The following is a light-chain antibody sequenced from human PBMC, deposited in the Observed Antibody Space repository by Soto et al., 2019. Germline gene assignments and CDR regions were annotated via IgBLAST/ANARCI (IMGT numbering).Light chain of an antibody. V-gene: IGKV3-15*01. J-gene: IGKJ1*01. Sequence: EILMTQSPATLSVSPGERATLSCRASQSVSSNLAWYQQKPGQAPRLLIYGASTRATGIPARFSGSGSGTEFTLTISSLQSEDFAVYYCQKYNNWLTPFGQGTKVDI. CDR2: GAS. CDR3: QKYNNWLTP. CDR1: QSVSSN.